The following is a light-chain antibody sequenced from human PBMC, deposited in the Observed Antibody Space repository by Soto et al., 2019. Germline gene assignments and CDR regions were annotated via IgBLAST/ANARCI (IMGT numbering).Light chain of an antibody. CDR3: QQYDSSPLT. CDR1: QSFSSSF. J-gene: IGKJ4*01. V-gene: IGKV3-20*01. Sequence: DIVLTQSPGTLSLSPGERATLSFRASQSFSSSFLAWYQQKPGQAPRLLIYAASGRATGVPDRFSGSGSGTDFTLSISRLEPEDFAVYYCQQYDSSPLTFGGGTKVDI. CDR2: AAS.